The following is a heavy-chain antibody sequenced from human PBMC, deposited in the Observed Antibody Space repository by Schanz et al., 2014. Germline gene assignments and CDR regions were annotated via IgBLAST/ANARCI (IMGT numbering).Heavy chain of an antibody. V-gene: IGHV3-74*01. CDR2: INSDGTTT. CDR3: AKDLYNYGIFDS. D-gene: IGHD3-16*01. CDR1: GFTFSTYW. J-gene: IGHJ5*01. Sequence: EVQLVESGGGLVQPGGSLRLSCAASGFTFSTYWMHWVRHAPGKGLVWVSHINSDGTTTTYADSVKGRFTISRDNAENTLYLQMNSLRADDTAVYYCAKDLYNYGIFDSWGQGTLVTVSS.